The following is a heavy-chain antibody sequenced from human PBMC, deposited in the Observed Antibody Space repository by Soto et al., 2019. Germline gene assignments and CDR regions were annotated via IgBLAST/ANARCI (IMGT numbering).Heavy chain of an antibody. Sequence: GGSLRRSCAASGFTVSSYSMNWVRQAPGKGLEWVSYISSSSSTIYYADSVKGRFTISRDNAKNSLYLQMNSLRAEDTAVYYCARDYDILTGYYMTHYFDYWGQGTLVTVSS. V-gene: IGHV3-48*01. CDR1: GFTVSSYS. CDR2: ISSSSSTI. D-gene: IGHD3-9*01. CDR3: ARDYDILTGYYMTHYFDY. J-gene: IGHJ4*02.